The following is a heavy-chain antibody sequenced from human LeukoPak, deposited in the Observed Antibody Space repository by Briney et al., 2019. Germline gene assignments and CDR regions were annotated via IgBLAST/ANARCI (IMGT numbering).Heavy chain of an antibody. Sequence: GGSMRLSCAASGFTFSGSAMRWVRQASGKGLEWVGRIRSKANSYATAYAASVKGRFTISRDDSKNTAYLQMNSLKTEDTAVYYCTRSGSGSPFDYWGQGTLVTVSS. J-gene: IGHJ4*02. CDR2: IRSKANSYAT. V-gene: IGHV3-73*01. CDR1: GFTFSGSA. D-gene: IGHD3-10*01. CDR3: TRSGSGSPFDY.